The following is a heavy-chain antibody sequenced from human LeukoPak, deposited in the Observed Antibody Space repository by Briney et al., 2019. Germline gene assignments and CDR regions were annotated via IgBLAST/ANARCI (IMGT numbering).Heavy chain of an antibody. V-gene: IGHV3-74*01. CDR1: GFTFSSYW. Sequence: PGGSLRLSCAASGFTFSSYWMHWVRQAPGKGLVWVSRINSDGSSTSYADSVKGRFTISRDNAKNTLYLQMNSLRDEDTAVYYCARPRVRGADAFGIWGQGTMVTVSS. J-gene: IGHJ3*02. CDR3: ARPRVRGADAFGI. D-gene: IGHD3-16*01. CDR2: INSDGSST.